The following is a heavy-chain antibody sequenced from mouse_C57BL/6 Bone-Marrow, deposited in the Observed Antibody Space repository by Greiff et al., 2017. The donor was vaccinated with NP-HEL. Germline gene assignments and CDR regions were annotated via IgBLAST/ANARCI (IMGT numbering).Heavy chain of an antibody. D-gene: IGHD1-1*02. V-gene: IGHV1-63*01. CDR2: IYPGGGYT. Sequence: QVQLQQSGAELVRPGTSVKMSCKASGYTFTNYWIGWVKQRPGHGLEWIGDIYPGGGYTNYNEKFKGKATLTADKSSSTAYMQFSSLTSEDSAIYYCARYYGHYYAMDYWGQGTSVTVSS. J-gene: IGHJ4*01. CDR3: ARYYGHYYAMDY. CDR1: GYTFTNYW.